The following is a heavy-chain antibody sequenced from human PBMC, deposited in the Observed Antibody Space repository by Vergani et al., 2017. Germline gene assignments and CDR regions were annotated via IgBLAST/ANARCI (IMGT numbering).Heavy chain of an antibody. CDR1: GFTFSSYS. V-gene: IGHV3-21*04. CDR3: ARDRGGEYSSSRGLVHY. CDR2: ISSSSSYI. Sequence: EVQLVESGGGLVKPGGSLRLSCAASGFTFSSYSMNWVRQAPGKGLEWVSSISSSSSYIYYADSVKGRFTISRDNAKNSLYLQMNSLRAEDTAVYYCARDRGGEYSSSRGLVHYWGQGTLVTVSS. J-gene: IGHJ4*02. D-gene: IGHD6-6*01.